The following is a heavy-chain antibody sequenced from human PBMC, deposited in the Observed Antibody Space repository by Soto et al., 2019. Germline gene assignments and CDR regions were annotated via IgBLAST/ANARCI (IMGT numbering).Heavy chain of an antibody. CDR2: IYYSGST. D-gene: IGHD1-26*01. CDR1: GGSISRYY. CDR3: ARADRPGIRAPYGMDV. Sequence: SETLSLTCTVSGGSISRYYWSWIRQPPGKGLEWIGYIYYSGSTNYNPSLKSRVTISVDTSKNQFSLKLSSVTAADTAVYYCARADRPGIRAPYGMDVWGQGTTVTVSS. V-gene: IGHV4-59*01. J-gene: IGHJ6*02.